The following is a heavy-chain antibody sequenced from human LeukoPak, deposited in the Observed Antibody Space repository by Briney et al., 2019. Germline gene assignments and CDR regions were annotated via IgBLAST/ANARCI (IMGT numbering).Heavy chain of an antibody. CDR3: ARDRGSSSWFRENWFDP. CDR2: INPNSGGT. V-gene: IGHV1-2*02. J-gene: IGHJ5*02. Sequence: GASVKVSCKASGYSFTSCYLHWVRQSPGQGLEWMGWINPNSGGTNYAQKFQARVSMTRDTSIRTAYMELSRLRSDDTAVYYCARDRGSSSWFRENWFDPWGQGTLVAVSS. CDR1: GYSFTSCY. D-gene: IGHD6-13*01.